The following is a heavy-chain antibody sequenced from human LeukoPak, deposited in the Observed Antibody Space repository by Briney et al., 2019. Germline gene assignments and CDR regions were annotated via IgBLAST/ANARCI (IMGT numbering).Heavy chain of an antibody. CDR1: GGSISSSSYY. J-gene: IGHJ5*02. CDR3: ARTWGYYYGSRNWFNP. V-gene: IGHV4-39*07. Sequence: PSETLSLTCTVSGGSISSSSYYWGWIRQPPGKGLEWIGSIYYSGSTYYNPSLKSRVTISVDTSKNQFSLKLSSVTAADTAVYYCARTWGYYYGSRNWFNPWGQGTLVTVSS. CDR2: IYYSGST. D-gene: IGHD3-10*01.